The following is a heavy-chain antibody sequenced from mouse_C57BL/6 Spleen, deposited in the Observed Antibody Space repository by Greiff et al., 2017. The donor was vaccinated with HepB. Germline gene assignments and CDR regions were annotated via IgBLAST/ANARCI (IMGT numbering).Heavy chain of an antibody. Sequence: QVQLKESGPELVKPGASVKISCKASGYAFSSSWMNWVKQRPGKGLEWIGRIYPGDGDTNYNGKFKGKATLTADKSSSTAYMQLSSLTSEDSAVYFCASFITTVPWFAYWGQGTLVTVSA. V-gene: IGHV1-82*01. CDR3: ASFITTVPWFAY. D-gene: IGHD1-1*01. CDR2: IYPGDGDT. CDR1: GYAFSSSW. J-gene: IGHJ3*01.